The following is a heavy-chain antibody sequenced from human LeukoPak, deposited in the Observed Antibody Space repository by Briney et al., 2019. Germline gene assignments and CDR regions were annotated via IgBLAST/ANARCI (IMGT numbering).Heavy chain of an antibody. J-gene: IGHJ4*02. D-gene: IGHD6-13*01. CDR1: GGSVSSGSYY. V-gene: IGHV4-61*01. Sequence: PSETLSLTCTVSGGSVSSGSYYWSWIRQPPGKGLEWIGYIYYSGSTNYNPSLKSRVTISVDTSKNQFSLQLNSVTAADTAVYYCARGILAAAGRIWDYWGQGTLVTVSS. CDR2: IYYSGST. CDR3: ARGILAAAGRIWDY.